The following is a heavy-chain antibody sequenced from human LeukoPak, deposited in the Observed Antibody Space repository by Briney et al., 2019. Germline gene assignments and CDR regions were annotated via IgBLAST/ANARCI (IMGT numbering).Heavy chain of an antibody. CDR1: GFTFSSYE. CDR2: ISSSGSTI. D-gene: IGHD2-2*01. J-gene: IGHJ6*02. V-gene: IGHV3-48*03. CDR3: ARDSTYCSSTSCYYYGMDV. Sequence: PGGSLRLSCAASGFTFSSYEMNWVRQAPGKGLEWVSYISSSGSTIYYADSVKGRFTISRDNAKNSLYLQMNSLRAEDTAVYYCARDSTYCSSTSCYYYGMDVWGQGTTVTVSS.